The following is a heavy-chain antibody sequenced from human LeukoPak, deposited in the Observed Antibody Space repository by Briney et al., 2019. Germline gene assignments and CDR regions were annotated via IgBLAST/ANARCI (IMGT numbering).Heavy chain of an antibody. J-gene: IGHJ5*02. Sequence: SVKVSCKASGGTFSSYAISWVRQAPGQGLEWMGGIIPIFGTANYAQKFQGRVTITTDESTSTAYMEPSSLRSEDTAVYYCARGADYQRSDWFDPWGQGTLVTVSS. CDR1: GGTFSSYA. CDR2: IIPIFGTA. V-gene: IGHV1-69*05. D-gene: IGHD4-11*01. CDR3: ARGADYQRSDWFDP.